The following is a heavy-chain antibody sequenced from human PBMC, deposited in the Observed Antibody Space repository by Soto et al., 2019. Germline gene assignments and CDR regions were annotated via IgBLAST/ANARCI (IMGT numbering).Heavy chain of an antibody. D-gene: IGHD2-2*02. CDR1: GFTFDDYA. V-gene: IGHV3-9*01. CDR3: AKIFYCSSTSCYKDHDHPGYY. Sequence: EVQLVESGGGLVQPGRSLRLSCAASGFTFDDYAMHWVRQAPGKGLEWVSGISWNSGSIGYADSVKGRFTISRDNAKNSLYLQMNSLRAEDTALYYCAKIFYCSSTSCYKDHDHPGYYWGQGTLVTVSS. CDR2: ISWNSGSI. J-gene: IGHJ4*02.